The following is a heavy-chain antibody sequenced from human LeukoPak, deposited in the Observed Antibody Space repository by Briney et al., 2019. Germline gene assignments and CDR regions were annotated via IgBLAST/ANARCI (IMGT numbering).Heavy chain of an antibody. Sequence: SETLSLTCTVSGGSISSGGYYWSWIRQPPGKGLEWIGEINHSGSTNYNPSLKSRVTISVDTSKNQFSLKLSSVTAADTAVYYCARAGYSYGYNIWGQGTMVTVSS. V-gene: IGHV4-39*07. CDR1: GGSISSGGYY. J-gene: IGHJ3*02. CDR3: ARAGYSYGYNI. D-gene: IGHD5-18*01. CDR2: INHSGST.